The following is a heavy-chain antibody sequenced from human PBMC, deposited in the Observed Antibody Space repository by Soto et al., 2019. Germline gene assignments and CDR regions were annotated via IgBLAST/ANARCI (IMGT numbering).Heavy chain of an antibody. D-gene: IGHD3-3*01. CDR1: GYTLSNYG. CDR3: VRDHHDFSSDYHYYHGDV. CDR2: SSTYNGNT. V-gene: IGHV1-18*01. J-gene: IGHJ6*03. Sequence: QAQLVQSGAEMKKPGASVKVSCKASGYTLSNYGISWVRQAPGQGLEWMGWSSTYNGNTKYAKKFQGRVTMTTDTATSTAYMELRSLRCDDTAVYYCVRDHHDFSSDYHYYHGDVWGKGTTVTVSS.